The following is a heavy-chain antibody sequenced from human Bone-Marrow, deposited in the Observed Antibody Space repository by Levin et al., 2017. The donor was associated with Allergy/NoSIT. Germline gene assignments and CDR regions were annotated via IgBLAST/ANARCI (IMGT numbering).Heavy chain of an antibody. V-gene: IGHV4-34*01. CDR1: GGSFSGYY. CDR3: ARGPAAGTVWAYFDY. D-gene: IGHD6-13*01. Sequence: SETLSLTCAVYGGSFSGYYWSWIRQPPGKGLEWIGEINHSGSTNYNPSLKSRVTISVDTSKNQFSLKLSSVTAADTAVYDCARGPAAGTVWAYFDYWGQGTLVTVSS. CDR2: INHSGST. J-gene: IGHJ4*02.